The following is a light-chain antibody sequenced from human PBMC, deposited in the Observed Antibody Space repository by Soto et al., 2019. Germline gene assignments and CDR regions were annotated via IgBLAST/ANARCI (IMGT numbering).Light chain of an antibody. CDR2: SNN. V-gene: IGLV1-44*01. Sequence: QSVLTQPPSASGTPGQRVTISCSGSSSNIGSKTVNWYQQLPGTAPKLLIYSNNQRPSGVPDRFSGSKSGTSASLAISGLQSEDEADYHCATWDDSLNGWVFGGGTQLTVL. CDR1: SSNIGSKT. CDR3: ATWDDSLNGWV. J-gene: IGLJ3*02.